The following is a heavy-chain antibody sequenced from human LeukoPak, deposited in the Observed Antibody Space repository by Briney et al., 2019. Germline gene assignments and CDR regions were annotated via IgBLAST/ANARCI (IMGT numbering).Heavy chain of an antibody. J-gene: IGHJ4*02. CDR3: ARGGAHTPDFDY. CDR1: GGSISSYY. CDR2: IYYSGST. Sequence: SETLSLTCTVSGGSISSYYWGWIRQPPGKGLEWIGYIYYSGSTNYSPSLKSRVTISVDTSKNQFSLKLSSVTAADTAVYYCARGGAHTPDFDYWGQGTLVTVSS. D-gene: IGHD1-26*01. V-gene: IGHV4-59*01.